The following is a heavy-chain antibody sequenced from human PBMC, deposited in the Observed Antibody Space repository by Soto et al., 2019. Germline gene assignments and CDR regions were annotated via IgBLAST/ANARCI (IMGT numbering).Heavy chain of an antibody. CDR2: IVVGSGNT. V-gene: IGHV1-58*01. CDR3: AADKGYGSGSYYTHDAFDI. J-gene: IGHJ3*02. CDR1: GSTFTSSA. Sequence: GASVKVSCKASGSTFTSSAVQWVRQARGQRLEWIGWIVVGSGNTNYAQKFQERVTITRDMSTSTAYMELSSLRSEDTAVYYCAADKGYGSGSYYTHDAFDIWGQGTMVTVSS. D-gene: IGHD3-10*01.